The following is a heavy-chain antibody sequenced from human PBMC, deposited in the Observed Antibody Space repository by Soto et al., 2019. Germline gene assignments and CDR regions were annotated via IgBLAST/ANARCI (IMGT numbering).Heavy chain of an antibody. CDR2: LSYLGTT. J-gene: IGHJ4*02. V-gene: IGHV4-39*01. CDR3: ARVPRESSGYSTFDY. D-gene: IGHD3-22*01. CDR1: NDSIRSGTYY. Sequence: PSETLSLTCTVSNDSIRSGTYYWAWIRQPPGRGLEWIGSLSYLGTTDYNPSLKSRVTISKGASKNQFSLKLTSMTAADTAVYYCARVPRESSGYSTFDYWGQGTLVTVSS.